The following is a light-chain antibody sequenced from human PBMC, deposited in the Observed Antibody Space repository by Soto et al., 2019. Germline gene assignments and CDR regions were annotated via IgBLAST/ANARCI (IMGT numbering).Light chain of an antibody. V-gene: IGKV3-20*01. CDR3: QQYGTSTT. CDR2: GAS. CDR1: QSVPSNH. Sequence: EIVLTQSPGTLYLSPGDRAILSCRASQSVPSNHIAWYQQRSGQAPRPLMFGASIRAAGVPDRFSGSGSGTHFTLTIIRQEAEDFAMYHCQQYGTSTTFGQGTNVEI. J-gene: IGKJ1*01.